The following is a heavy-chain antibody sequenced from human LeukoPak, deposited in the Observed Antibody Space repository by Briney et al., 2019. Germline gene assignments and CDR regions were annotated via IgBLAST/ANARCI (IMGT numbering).Heavy chain of an antibody. CDR2: IYHSGST. V-gene: IGHV4-38-2*02. CDR3: ARCYYDSSGFYEDPTSFDY. CDR1: GYTISSGYY. J-gene: IGHJ4*02. D-gene: IGHD3-22*01. Sequence: SETLSLTCTVPGYTISSGYYWGWIRQPPGKGLEWTGNIYHSGSTYYNPSLKSRVTISVDTSKNQFSLKLSSVTAADTAVYYCARCYYDSSGFYEDPTSFDYWGQGTLVTVSS.